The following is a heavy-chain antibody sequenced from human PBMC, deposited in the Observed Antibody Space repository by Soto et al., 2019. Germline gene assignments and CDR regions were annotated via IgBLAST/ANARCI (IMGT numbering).Heavy chain of an antibody. J-gene: IGHJ4*02. CDR3: ARDQRPRGYSYAWSLNLDY. V-gene: IGHV1-69*13. CDR2: IIPIFGTA. CDR1: GGTFSSYA. Sequence: ASVKVSCKASGGTFSSYAISWVRQAPGQGLEWMGGIIPIFGTANYAQKFQGRVTITADESTSTAYMELSSLRSEDTAVYYCARDQRPRGYSYAWSLNLDYWGQGTLVTVSS. D-gene: IGHD5-18*01.